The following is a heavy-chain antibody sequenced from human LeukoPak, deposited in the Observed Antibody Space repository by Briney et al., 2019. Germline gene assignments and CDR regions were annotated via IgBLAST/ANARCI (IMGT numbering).Heavy chain of an antibody. CDR3: ARGPPYPHGSSYPYYYMDV. V-gene: IGHV1-69*06. Sequence: SVKVSCKASGGTFSSYAISWVRQAPGQGLEWMGGIIPIFGTANYAQKFQGRVTITADKSTSTAYMELSSLRSEDTAVYYCARGPPYPHGSSYPYYYMDVWGKGTTVTISS. J-gene: IGHJ6*03. CDR1: GGTFSSYA. CDR2: IIPIFGTA. D-gene: IGHD3-10*01.